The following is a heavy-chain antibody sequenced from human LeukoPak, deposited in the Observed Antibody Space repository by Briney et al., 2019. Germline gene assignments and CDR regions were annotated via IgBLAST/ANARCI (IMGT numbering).Heavy chain of an antibody. CDR3: AGRLTGYSSGYVH. J-gene: IGHJ4*02. V-gene: IGHV3-23*01. CDR2: ISGSAHKI. CDR1: GIAFSNYA. Sequence: GGSLRLSCVASGIAFSNYAVSWVRQAPEKGLDWVSVISGSAHKIRYADSVKGRFTISRDNSENIVYLQMNNLRVEDTAVYYCAGRLTGYSSGYVHWGQGTLVTVSS. D-gene: IGHD5-18*01.